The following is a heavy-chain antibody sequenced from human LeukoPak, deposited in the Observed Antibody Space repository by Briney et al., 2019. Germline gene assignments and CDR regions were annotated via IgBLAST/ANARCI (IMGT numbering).Heavy chain of an antibody. CDR3: ASDSPTYCDFWSGYYTEWY. CDR1: GFTFSSYA. Sequence: GGSLRLSCAASGFTFSSYAMSWVRQAPGKGLEWVSAISGSGGSTYYADSVKGRFTISRDNSKNTLYLQMNSLRAEDTAVYYCASDSPTYCDFWSGYYTEWYWGQGTLVTVSS. J-gene: IGHJ4*02. CDR2: ISGSGGST. V-gene: IGHV3-23*01. D-gene: IGHD3-3*01.